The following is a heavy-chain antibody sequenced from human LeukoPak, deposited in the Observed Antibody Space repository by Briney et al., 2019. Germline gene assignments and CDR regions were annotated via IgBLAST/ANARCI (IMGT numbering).Heavy chain of an antibody. CDR1: GFTFSSSW. CDR3: VEGSHFGY. V-gene: IGHV3-7*01. Sequence: GESLRLSCAASGFTFSSSWMSWVRQAPGKGLEGVANIKQDGSEEYYVDSVKGRFTISRDNARTSLYLQMNRLRAEDTAVYYCVEGSHFGYWGQGTMVTVSS. J-gene: IGHJ4*02. CDR2: IKQDGSEE.